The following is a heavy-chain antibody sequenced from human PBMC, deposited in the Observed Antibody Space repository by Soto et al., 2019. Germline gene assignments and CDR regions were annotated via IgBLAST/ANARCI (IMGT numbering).Heavy chain of an antibody. CDR1: GGSISSGDYY. CDR3: ARVPPYYYGSGSTSKYYYGMDV. V-gene: IGHV4-30-4*01. Sequence: QVQLQESGPGLVKPSQTLSLTCTVSGGSISSGDYYWSWIRQPPGKGLEWIGYIYYSGSTYYNPSLKSRVTISVDTSKNQFSLKLSSVTAADTAVYYCARVPPYYYGSGSTSKYYYGMDVWGQGTTVTVSS. J-gene: IGHJ6*02. D-gene: IGHD3-10*01. CDR2: IYYSGST.